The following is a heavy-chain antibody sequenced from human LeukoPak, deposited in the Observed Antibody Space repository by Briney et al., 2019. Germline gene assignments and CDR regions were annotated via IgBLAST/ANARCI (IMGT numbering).Heavy chain of an antibody. D-gene: IGHD2-8*01. CDR2: INTNTGNP. CDR1: GYTFTSYA. V-gene: IGHV7-4-1*02. Sequence: ASMKVSCKASGYTFTSYAMNWVRQAPGQGLEWMGWINTNTGNPTYAQGFTGRFVFSLDTSVSTAYLQISSLKAEDTAVYYCARGYCTNGVCYKQQLFFIRPEHNWFDPWGQGTLVTVSS. J-gene: IGHJ5*02. CDR3: ARGYCTNGVCYKQQLFFIRPEHNWFDP.